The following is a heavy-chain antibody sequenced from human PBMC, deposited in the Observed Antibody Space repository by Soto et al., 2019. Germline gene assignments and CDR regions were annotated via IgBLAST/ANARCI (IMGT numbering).Heavy chain of an antibody. CDR2: INPNRGGT. CDR3: AREPGEDSSGYYDYYGMDV. D-gene: IGHD3-22*01. Sequence: ASVKVSCKASGYTFTGYYMHWVRQAPGQVLEWMGWINPNRGGTNYAQKVQGWATMTRDTYIRTAYMELSRLRSDDTAVYYCAREPGEDSSGYYDYYGMDVWGQGTTVTVSS. CDR1: GYTFTGYY. V-gene: IGHV1-2*04. J-gene: IGHJ6*02.